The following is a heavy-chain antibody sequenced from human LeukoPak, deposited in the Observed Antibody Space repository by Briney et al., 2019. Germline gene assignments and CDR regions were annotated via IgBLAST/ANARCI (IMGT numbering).Heavy chain of an antibody. CDR2: IYTSGST. J-gene: IGHJ6*02. V-gene: IGHV4-4*07. D-gene: IGHD3-10*01. Sequence: SETLSLTCTVSGGSISSYYWRWIRQPAGKGLEWIGRIYTSGSTNYNPSLKSRVTMSVDTSKNQFSLKLSSVTAADTAVYYCARSPQSGWFGELPNYYYGMDVWGQGTTVTVSS. CDR3: ARSPQSGWFGELPNYYYGMDV. CDR1: GGSISSYY.